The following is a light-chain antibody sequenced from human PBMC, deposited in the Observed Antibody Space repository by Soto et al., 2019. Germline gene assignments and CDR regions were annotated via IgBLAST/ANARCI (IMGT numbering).Light chain of an antibody. V-gene: IGKV3-15*01. Sequence: EVLMTQSPATLSVSPGERVTLSCRASQSVTYNLAWYQQKPGQPPRLLIYGASTRATNIPARFSGSGSGTDFTLTISSLEPEDFAVYYCQQRTNWLTFGGGTKVEIK. CDR3: QQRTNWLT. J-gene: IGKJ4*01. CDR2: GAS. CDR1: QSVTYN.